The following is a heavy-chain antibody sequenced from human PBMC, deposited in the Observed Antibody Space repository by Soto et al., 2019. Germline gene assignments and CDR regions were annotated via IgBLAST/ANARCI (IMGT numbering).Heavy chain of an antibody. J-gene: IGHJ3*01. D-gene: IGHD1-26*01. V-gene: IGHV3-30*03. CDR1: RLTFNIYD. Sequence: GGSLRLSCAASRLTFNIYDIYWVRQAPGKGLEWLALISYDGSNKYYADSVKGRFTISRDNSKNTLYLQMGRLRPDDTAVYHCAIIHSGSYGFDVWGQGTVVTVPS. CDR3: AIIHSGSYGFDV. CDR2: ISYDGSNK.